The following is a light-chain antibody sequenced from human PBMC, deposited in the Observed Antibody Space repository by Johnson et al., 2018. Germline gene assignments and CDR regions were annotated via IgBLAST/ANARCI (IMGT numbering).Light chain of an antibody. CDR1: SSNIGNNY. J-gene: IGLJ1*01. CDR2: ENN. Sequence: QSVLTQPPSVSAAPGQKVTISCSGSSSNIGNNYVSWYQQLPGTAPKLLIYENNKRPSGIPDRFSGSKSATSATLGITGLQTGDEADYYCGTWASSLSAGNVFGTGTKVTFL. V-gene: IGLV1-51*02. CDR3: GTWASSLSAGNV.